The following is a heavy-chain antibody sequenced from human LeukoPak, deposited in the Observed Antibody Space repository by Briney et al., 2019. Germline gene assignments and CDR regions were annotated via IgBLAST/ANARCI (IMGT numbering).Heavy chain of an antibody. Sequence: AASVKVSCKASGYTFTIYAISWVRQAPGQGLEWMGWVSAYNGNTNYAQKLQGRVTMTTDTSTSTAYMELRSLRSDDTAVYYCARERGEYQLLYDGMDVWGQGTTVTVSS. CDR2: VSAYNGNT. CDR3: ARERGEYQLLYDGMDV. CDR1: GYTFTIYA. V-gene: IGHV1-18*01. J-gene: IGHJ6*02. D-gene: IGHD2-2*02.